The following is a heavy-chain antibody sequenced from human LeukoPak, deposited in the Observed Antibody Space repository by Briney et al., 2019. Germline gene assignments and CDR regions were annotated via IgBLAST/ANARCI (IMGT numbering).Heavy chain of an antibody. J-gene: IGHJ4*02. CDR3: ARAYRSWEPFPPPSFDY. CDR2: INPNTGDT. D-gene: IGHD1-26*01. Sequence: ASVKVSCKASGYTFTGYYLHWVRQAPGQGLEWMGWINPNTGDTKYSQTFQASVTMTRDTSISTAYLELNRLRYDDTAVYYCARAYRSWEPFPPPSFDYWGQGTLVTVSS. V-gene: IGHV1-2*02. CDR1: GYTFTGYY.